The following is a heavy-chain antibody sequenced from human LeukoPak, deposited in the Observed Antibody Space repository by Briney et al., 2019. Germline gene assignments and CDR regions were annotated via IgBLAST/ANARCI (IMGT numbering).Heavy chain of an antibody. Sequence: PGGSLRLSCAASGFTVSSNYMTWVRQAPGKGLEWVSLIYSGGSTSYADSVKGRFTISRDNSKNTLYLQMNSLRAEDTAVYYCAKANWNAVDYWGQGTLVTVSS. CDR2: IYSGGST. CDR3: AKANWNAVDY. CDR1: GFTVSSNY. V-gene: IGHV3-53*01. D-gene: IGHD1-1*01. J-gene: IGHJ4*02.